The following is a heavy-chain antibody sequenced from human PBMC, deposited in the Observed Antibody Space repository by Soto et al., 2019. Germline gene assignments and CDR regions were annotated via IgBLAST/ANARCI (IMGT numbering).Heavy chain of an antibody. J-gene: IGHJ4*02. D-gene: IGHD4-4*01. CDR2: INHSGST. CDR1: GGSFSGYY. Sequence: SETLSLTCAFYGGSFSGYYWSWIRQPPGKGLEWIGEINHSGSTNYNPSLKSRVTISVDTSKNQFSLKLSSVTAADTAVYYCARAHSNYLDYWGQGTLVTVSS. V-gene: IGHV4-34*01. CDR3: ARAHSNYLDY.